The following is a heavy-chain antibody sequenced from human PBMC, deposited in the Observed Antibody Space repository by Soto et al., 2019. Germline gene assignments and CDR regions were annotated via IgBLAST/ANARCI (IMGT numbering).Heavy chain of an antibody. CDR1: GFTFDDYA. Sequence: GGSLRLSCAASGFTFDDYAMHWVRQAPGKDLEWVSGISWNSGSIGYADSVKGRFTISRDNAKNSLYLQMNSLRAEDTALYYCAKDMGPPRYYYGMDVWGQGTTVTVSS. J-gene: IGHJ6*02. CDR3: AKDMGPPRYYYGMDV. V-gene: IGHV3-9*01. CDR2: ISWNSGSI. D-gene: IGHD3-16*01.